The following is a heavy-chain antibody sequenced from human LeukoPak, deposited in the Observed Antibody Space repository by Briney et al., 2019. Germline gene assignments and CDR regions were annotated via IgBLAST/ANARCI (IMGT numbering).Heavy chain of an antibody. CDR1: GGSISSYY. CDR2: IYYSGST. J-gene: IGHJ4*02. Sequence: SETLSLTCTVSGGSISSYYWSWIRQPPGKGLEWIGYIYYSGSTNYNPSLKSRVTISVDTSKNQFSLKLSSVTAADTAVYYCARSDYDFWSGYGTGGYYFDYWGQGTLVTVSS. D-gene: IGHD3-3*01. CDR3: ARSDYDFWSGYGTGGYYFDY. V-gene: IGHV4-59*01.